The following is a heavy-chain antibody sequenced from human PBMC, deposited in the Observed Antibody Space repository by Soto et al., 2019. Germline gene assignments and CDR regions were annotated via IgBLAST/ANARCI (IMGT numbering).Heavy chain of an antibody. CDR1: GGSFTSNNW. CDR2: IYRTGST. Sequence: QVQLQESGPGLVKPSGTLSLTCAVSGGSFTSNNWWTWVRQPPGQGLEWIGEIYRTGSTNYNPSLKRRVTISLDKSENPSSLKVTSLTAADTAVYYCASRDPGTSVDYWGQGTLVTVSS. V-gene: IGHV4-4*02. CDR3: ASRDPGTSVDY. J-gene: IGHJ4*02. D-gene: IGHD1-7*01.